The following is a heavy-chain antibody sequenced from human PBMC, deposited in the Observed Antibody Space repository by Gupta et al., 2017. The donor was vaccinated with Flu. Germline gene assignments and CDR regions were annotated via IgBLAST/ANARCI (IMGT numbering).Heavy chain of an antibody. Sequence: VQFVESGGDLVQPGGSLRLACAASGATLGDDHMGWVRQAPGRGLEWLSYIGSGGNTDYAESVRGRFTISIDNAKNTLYLQMNNLRDEDTAVYYCARDFDWAFQHWGQGILVTVSS. V-gene: IGHV3-11*06. CDR2: IGSGGNT. J-gene: IGHJ1*01. CDR1: GATLGDDH. CDR3: ARDFDWAFQH. D-gene: IGHD3-9*01.